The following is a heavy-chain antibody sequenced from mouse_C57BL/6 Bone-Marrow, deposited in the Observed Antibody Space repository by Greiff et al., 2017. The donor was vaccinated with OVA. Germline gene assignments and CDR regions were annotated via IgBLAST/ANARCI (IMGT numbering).Heavy chain of an antibody. Sequence: QVQLQQTGAELVKPGASVKMSCKASGYTFTSYWITWVKQRPGQGLEWIGDIYPGSGSTNYNEKFKSKATLTVDTSSSTAYMQLSSLTSEDSAVYYCARRSWITTVPYYFDYWGQGTTLTVSS. J-gene: IGHJ2*01. CDR2: IYPGSGST. CDR1: GYTFTSYW. D-gene: IGHD1-1*01. CDR3: ARRSWITTVPYYFDY. V-gene: IGHV1-55*01.